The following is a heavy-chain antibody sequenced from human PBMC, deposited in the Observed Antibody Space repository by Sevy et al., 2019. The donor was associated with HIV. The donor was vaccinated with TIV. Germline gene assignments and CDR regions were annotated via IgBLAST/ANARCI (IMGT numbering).Heavy chain of an antibody. J-gene: IGHJ4*02. Sequence: GGSLRLSCAASGFTFSDYYMSWIRQAPGKGLERVSYISSSGSTIYYADSVKGRFTISRDNAKNSLYLQMNSLRAEDTAVYYCAKFSGSYYVDYWGQGTLVTVSS. V-gene: IGHV3-11*01. CDR1: GFTFSDYY. CDR3: AKFSGSYYVDY. CDR2: ISSSGSTI. D-gene: IGHD1-26*01.